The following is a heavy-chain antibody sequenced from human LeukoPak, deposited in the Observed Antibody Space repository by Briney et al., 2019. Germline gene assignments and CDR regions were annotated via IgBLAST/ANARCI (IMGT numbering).Heavy chain of an antibody. Sequence: GESLKISCKGSGYSFTSYWIGWVRQMPGKGLEWMGIIYPGDSDTRYRPSFQGQVTISADKSSSTAYLQWGSLKASDTAIYYCARHVTVTPSHLYYYMDVWGKGTTVIVSS. J-gene: IGHJ6*03. D-gene: IGHD4-17*01. CDR3: ARHVTVTPSHLYYYMDV. CDR2: IYPGDSDT. V-gene: IGHV5-51*01. CDR1: GYSFTSYW.